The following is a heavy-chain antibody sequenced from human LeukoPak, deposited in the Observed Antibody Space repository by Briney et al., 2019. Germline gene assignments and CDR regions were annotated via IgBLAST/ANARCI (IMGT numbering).Heavy chain of an antibody. CDR2: INHSGST. D-gene: IGHD5-24*01. J-gene: IGHJ4*02. CDR1: GGSFSGYY. Sequence: SETLSLTCAVYGGSFSGYYWSWIRQPPGKGLEWIGEINHSGSTNYNPSLKSRVTISVDTSKNQFSLKLSSVTAADTAAYYCARARRGGYDYWGQGTLVTVSS. V-gene: IGHV4-34*01. CDR3: ARARRGGYDY.